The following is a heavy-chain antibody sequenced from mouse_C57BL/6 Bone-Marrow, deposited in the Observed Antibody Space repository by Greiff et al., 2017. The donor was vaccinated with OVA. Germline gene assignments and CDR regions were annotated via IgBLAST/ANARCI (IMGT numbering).Heavy chain of an antibody. V-gene: IGHV14-4*01. CDR3: TTSGDY. Sequence: SFNFSFTSSFFNIKYDYMHWVKHRPEQGLEWIGWIDPENGDTEYASKFQGKATITADTSSNTAYLQLSSLTSEDTAVYYCTTSGDYWGQGTTLTVSS. CDR1: FFNIKYDY. J-gene: IGHJ2*01. CDR2: IDPENGDT.